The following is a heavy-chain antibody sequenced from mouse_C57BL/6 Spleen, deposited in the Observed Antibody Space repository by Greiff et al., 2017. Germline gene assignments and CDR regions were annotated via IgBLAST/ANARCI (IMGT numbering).Heavy chain of an antibody. J-gene: IGHJ4*01. CDR1: GFTFSDYG. CDR3: ARKGIYYGNYYYAMDY. Sequence: EVNLVESGGGLVKPGGSLKLSCAASGFTFSDYGMHWVRQAPEKGLEWVAYISSGSSTIYYADTVKGRFTISRENAKNTLCLQMTSLRSEDTAMYYCARKGIYYGNYYYAMDYWGQGTSVTVSS. CDR2: ISSGSSTI. D-gene: IGHD2-1*01. V-gene: IGHV5-17*01.